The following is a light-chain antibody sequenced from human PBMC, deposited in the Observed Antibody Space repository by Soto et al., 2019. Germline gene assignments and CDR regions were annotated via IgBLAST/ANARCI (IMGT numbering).Light chain of an antibody. J-gene: IGKJ4*01. CDR3: QQHNNWPLT. Sequence: ALTQSPATLSSSPGERATLSCRAIHRVNNYLAWYQQRPGQAPRLLIYDASYRATGIPARFSGSGSGTQFTLTISSLQSEDVAVYYCQQHNNWPLTFGGGTKVDI. V-gene: IGKV3-11*01. CDR1: HRVNNY. CDR2: DAS.